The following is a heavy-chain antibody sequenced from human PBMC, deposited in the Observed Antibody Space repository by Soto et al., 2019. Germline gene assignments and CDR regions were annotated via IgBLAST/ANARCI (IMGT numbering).Heavy chain of an antibody. Sequence: ASVKVSCKASGYTFTSHGISWVRQAPGQGLEWMGWISAYNGNTNYAQKLQGRVTMTTDTSTSTAYMELRSLRSDDTAVYYCARVESQWLVLGEGAFDIWGQGTMVPVSS. CDR2: ISAYNGNT. CDR1: GYTFTSHG. J-gene: IGHJ3*02. V-gene: IGHV1-18*01. D-gene: IGHD6-19*01. CDR3: ARVESQWLVLGEGAFDI.